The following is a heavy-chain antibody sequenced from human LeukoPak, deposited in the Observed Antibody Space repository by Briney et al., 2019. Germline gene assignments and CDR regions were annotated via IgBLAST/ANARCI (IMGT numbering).Heavy chain of an antibody. J-gene: IGHJ6*03. V-gene: IGHV4-4*07. CDR3: ARSGAAGTYYYYMDV. D-gene: IGHD6-13*01. CDR1: GGSISSYY. CDR2: IYISGST. Sequence: PSETLSLTCTVSGGSISSYYWNWIRQPAGKGLEWIGRIYISGSTNYSPSLKSRVTMSVDTSKNQFSLKLSSVIAADTAVYYCARSGAAGTYYYYMDVWGKGTTVTISS.